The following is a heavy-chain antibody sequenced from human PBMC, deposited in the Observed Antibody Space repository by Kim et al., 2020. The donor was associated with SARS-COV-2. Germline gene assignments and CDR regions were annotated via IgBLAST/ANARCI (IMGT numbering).Heavy chain of an antibody. D-gene: IGHD5-12*01. CDR3: VNELDGYNYKAFDI. Sequence: YADSVKGRFTISRDNSKNTLYLQMSSLRADDTAVYYCVNELDGYNYKAFDIWGQVTMVTVSS. V-gene: IGHV3-64D*09. J-gene: IGHJ3*02.